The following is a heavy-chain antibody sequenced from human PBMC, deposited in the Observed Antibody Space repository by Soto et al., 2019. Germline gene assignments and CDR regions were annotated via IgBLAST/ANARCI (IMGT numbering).Heavy chain of an antibody. CDR2: ISYSGTT. CDR3: ARSNAYSAYGFDC. V-gene: IGHV4-30-4*01. J-gene: IGHJ4*02. D-gene: IGHD5-12*01. CDR1: GDSISSDDYY. Sequence: QVQLQESGPGVVKPSQTLSLTCTVSGDSISSDDYYWSWIRQPPGKVLEWIGYISYSGTTSYNPSLMSLVLFSVDTSKKKFSLKLTSVTAAATAVYYCARSNAYSAYGFDCWGQGTRVTVSS.